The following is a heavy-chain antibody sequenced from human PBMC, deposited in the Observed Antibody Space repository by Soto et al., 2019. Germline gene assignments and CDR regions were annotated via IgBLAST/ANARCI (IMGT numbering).Heavy chain of an antibody. CDR2: IITAFGTT. V-gene: IGHV1-69*01. Sequence: QVQLVQSGPEVKKPGSSVKVSCKASGDTFNSYVITWVRQAPGQGLEWLGGIITAFGTTSYAQNFQDRLTITADGAATTDHMELSSLTSDDTAMYYCTRSYGYTFGGSLDNWGQGTLVTVSS. CDR1: GDTFNSYV. D-gene: IGHD5-18*01. CDR3: TRSYGYTFGGSLDN. J-gene: IGHJ4*02.